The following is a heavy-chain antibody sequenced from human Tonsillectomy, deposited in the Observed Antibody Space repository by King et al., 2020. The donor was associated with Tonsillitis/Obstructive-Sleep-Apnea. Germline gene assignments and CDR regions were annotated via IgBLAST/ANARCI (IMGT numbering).Heavy chain of an antibody. V-gene: IGHV1-3*01. Sequence: GQLVQSGDEVKKPGASVMLSCKASGYVFTSYAMNWVRQAPGQRLEGMGWINAGNGNTKYSQKLQGRGTITRDTSASTAYMELSSRRAEDTAVYSLPRGPWVAFTNAFDTWGQGTMVPVSS. J-gene: IGHJ3*02. CDR1: GYVFTSYA. CDR3: PRGPWVAFTNAFDT. D-gene: IGHD3-10*01. CDR2: INAGNGNT.